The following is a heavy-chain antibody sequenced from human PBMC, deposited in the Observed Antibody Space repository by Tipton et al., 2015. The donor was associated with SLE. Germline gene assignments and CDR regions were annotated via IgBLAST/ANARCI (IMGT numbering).Heavy chain of an antibody. D-gene: IGHD3-3*01. CDR1: GDSISIGGYY. CDR2: IYYSGST. V-gene: IGHV4-31*03. J-gene: IGHJ4*02. CDR3: ARTPYYDFWSGYPYFDY. Sequence: TLSLTYTVSGDSISIGGYYWSWIRQHPGKGLEWIGYIYYSGSTYYNPSLKSRVAISVDTSKNHFSLNLSSVTAADTAVYYCARTPYYDFWSGYPYFDYWGQGTLVTVSS.